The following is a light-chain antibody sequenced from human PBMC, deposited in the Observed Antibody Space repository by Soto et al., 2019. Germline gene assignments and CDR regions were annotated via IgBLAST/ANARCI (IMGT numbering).Light chain of an antibody. CDR1: QRVSSN. J-gene: IGKJ1*01. Sequence: EIVMTQSPATLSVSPGERATLSCRASQRVSSNLAWYQQKPGQAPRLLSYGASTRATGIPATICVGGSGTEFSLTITSLQPDDFANYYCQQYNRYSQWTFGQGTKV. V-gene: IGKV3-15*01. CDR3: QQYNRYSQWT. CDR2: GAS.